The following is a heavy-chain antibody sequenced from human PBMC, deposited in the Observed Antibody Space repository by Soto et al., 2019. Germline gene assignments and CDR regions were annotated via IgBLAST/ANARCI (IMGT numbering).Heavy chain of an antibody. CDR1: GYTFTSYA. Sequence: QVQLVQSGAEVKKPGASVKVSCKASGYTFTSYAMHWVRQAPGQRLEWMGWINAGNGNTKYSQKFQGRVTITRDTSASTAYMELSSLRSEDTAVYYCARDRGSGDTMVRGVMEGDAFDIWGQGTMVTVSS. D-gene: IGHD3-10*01. J-gene: IGHJ3*02. V-gene: IGHV1-3*01. CDR2: INAGNGNT. CDR3: ARDRGSGDTMVRGVMEGDAFDI.